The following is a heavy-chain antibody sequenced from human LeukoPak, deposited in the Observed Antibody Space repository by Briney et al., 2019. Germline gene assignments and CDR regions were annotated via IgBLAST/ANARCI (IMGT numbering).Heavy chain of an antibody. CDR3: AEARGTDYGDYVIFDY. CDR2: IEGSVDKT. CDR1: GFTMSTNA. V-gene: IGHV3-23*01. Sequence: GGSLRLSCAGSGFTMSTNAMSWVRQAPGKGLEWVSAIEGSVDKTHYADSVKGHFTISRDNSKNMLFLQMNSLRAEDTAVYYCAEARGTDYGDYVIFDYWGQGTLVTVSS. J-gene: IGHJ4*02. D-gene: IGHD4-17*01.